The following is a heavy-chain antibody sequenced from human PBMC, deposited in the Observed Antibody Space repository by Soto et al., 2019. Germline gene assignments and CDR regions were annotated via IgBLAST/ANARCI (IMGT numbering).Heavy chain of an antibody. J-gene: IGHJ5*02. D-gene: IGHD6-19*01. CDR3: ARDGDSSDLRFDP. V-gene: IGHV3-30-3*01. Sequence: GGSLRLSCAASGFTFSSYAMHWVRQAPGKGLEWVAVISYDGSNKYYADSVKGRFTISRDNSKNTLYLQMNSLRAEDTAVYYCARDGDSSDLRFDPWGQGTLVTVSS. CDR2: ISYDGSNK. CDR1: GFTFSSYA.